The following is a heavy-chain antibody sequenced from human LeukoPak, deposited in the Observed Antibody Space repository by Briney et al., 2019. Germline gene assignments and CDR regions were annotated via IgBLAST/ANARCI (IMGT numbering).Heavy chain of an antibody. CDR3: VRHIADSSHDAFDS. CDR2: IYYSGNT. V-gene: IGHV4-59*08. D-gene: IGHD2-15*01. J-gene: IGHJ3*01. Sequence: SEILSLTCTVSGGSINNYYWSWIRQPPGKGLEWIAYIYYSGNTNYNPSLKSRVTISVDTSKNQFSLKVSSVTAADTAVYYCVRHIADSSHDAFDSWGQGSTVTVSP. CDR1: GGSINNYY.